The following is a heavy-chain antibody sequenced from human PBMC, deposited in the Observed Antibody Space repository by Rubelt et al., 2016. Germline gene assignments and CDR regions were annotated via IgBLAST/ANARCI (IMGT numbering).Heavy chain of an antibody. CDR1: GGSISSYY. J-gene: IGHJ5*02. CDR2: IYYSGST. CDR3: ASCSSGWYLGWFDP. V-gene: IGHV4-59*01. D-gene: IGHD6-19*01. Sequence: QVQLQESGPGLVKPSETLSLTCTVSGGSISSYYWSWIRQPPGKGLEWIGYIYYSGSTNYNPSLKSRVTISVDTSKNQFSLKLSSVTAADTAVYYCASCSSGWYLGWFDPWGQGTLVTVSS.